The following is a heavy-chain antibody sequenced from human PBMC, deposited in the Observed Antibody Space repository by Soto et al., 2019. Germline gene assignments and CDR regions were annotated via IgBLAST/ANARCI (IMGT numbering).Heavy chain of an antibody. J-gene: IGHJ5*02. D-gene: IGHD3-3*01. CDR1: GGSISIYY. V-gene: IGHV4-59*01. CDR2: IYYSGST. CDR3: ARPETYYDFWSGYTPVGHWFDP. Sequence: SETLSLTCTVSGGSISIYYWSWIRQPPGKGLEWIGYIYYSGSTNYNPSLKSRVTISVDTSKNQFSLKLSSVTAADTAVYYCARPETYYDFWSGYTPVGHWFDPWGQGTLVTVSS.